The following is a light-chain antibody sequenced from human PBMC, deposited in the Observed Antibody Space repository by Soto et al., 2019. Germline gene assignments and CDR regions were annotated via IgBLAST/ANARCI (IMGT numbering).Light chain of an antibody. CDR3: QQYNNSPLT. V-gene: IGKV3-15*01. CDR1: QSVSSN. CDR2: GAS. J-gene: IGKJ5*01. Sequence: EIVMTQSPATLSVSPGERATLSCRASQSVSSNLAWYQQKPGQAPRLLIYGASTRATGIPARFSGSGSGTDFTLTISSLQSEDFAVYYCQQYNNSPLTFRQGTRLEIK.